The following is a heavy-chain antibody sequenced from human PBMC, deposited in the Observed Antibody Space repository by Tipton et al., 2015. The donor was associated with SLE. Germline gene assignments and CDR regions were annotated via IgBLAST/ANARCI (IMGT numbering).Heavy chain of an antibody. CDR2: IHDSGSS. J-gene: IGHJ4*02. CDR1: GGSSSGYY. Sequence: TLSLTCAVNGGSSSGYYWSWIRQSPGKALEWIGDIHDSGSSNYNPSLKSRVSISVDTSKNQISLKLNSVTAADTAVYYCARGRVDYIRRTYRPSSFDYWGQGTQVTVSS. D-gene: IGHD3-16*02. V-gene: IGHV4-34*01. CDR3: ARGRVDYIRRTYRPSSFDY.